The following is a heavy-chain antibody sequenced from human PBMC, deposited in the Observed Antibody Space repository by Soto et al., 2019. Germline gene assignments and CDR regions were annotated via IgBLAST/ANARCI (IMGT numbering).Heavy chain of an antibody. CDR3: ARLVERYGSSYGWFEP. Sequence: SETLSLTCTVSGASIISTSHYWDWIRQPPGKGLEWIGTIYYSGSTYYNPSLKSRLTISVDTSKNQLPLRLTSVTAADTAVYYCARLVERYGSSYGWFEPLGQGTLVNVSS. CDR1: GASIISTSHY. V-gene: IGHV4-39*01. J-gene: IGHJ5*02. CDR2: IYYSGST. D-gene: IGHD6-6*01.